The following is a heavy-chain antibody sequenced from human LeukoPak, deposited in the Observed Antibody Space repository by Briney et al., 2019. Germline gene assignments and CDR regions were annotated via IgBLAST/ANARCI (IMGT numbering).Heavy chain of an antibody. V-gene: IGHV3-21*01. Sequence: GGSLRLSCAASGFTFSSYSMNWVRQAPGKGLEWVSSISSSSSYIYYADSVKGRFTISRDNAKNSLYLQMNSLRAEDTAVYYCARVSTYYYDSSGYPNRNPFDYWGQGTLVTVSS. CDR2: ISSSSSYI. CDR3: ARVSTYYYDSSGYPNRNPFDY. CDR1: GFTFSSYS. D-gene: IGHD3-22*01. J-gene: IGHJ4*02.